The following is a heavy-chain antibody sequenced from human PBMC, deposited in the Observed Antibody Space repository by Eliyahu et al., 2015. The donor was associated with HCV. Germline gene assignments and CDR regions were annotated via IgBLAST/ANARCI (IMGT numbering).Heavy chain of an antibody. J-gene: IGHJ6*02. V-gene: IGHV1-3*01. Sequence: QVQLVQSGAEVKKPGASVKVSCKASGYTFTSYAMHWVRQAPGQRLEWMGWINAGNGNTKYSQKFQGRVTITRDTSASTAYMELSSLRSEDTAVYYCARVIAAALKVNYGMDVWGQGTTVTVSS. CDR2: INAGNGNT. CDR1: GYTFTSYA. CDR3: ARVIAAALKVNYGMDV. D-gene: IGHD6-13*01.